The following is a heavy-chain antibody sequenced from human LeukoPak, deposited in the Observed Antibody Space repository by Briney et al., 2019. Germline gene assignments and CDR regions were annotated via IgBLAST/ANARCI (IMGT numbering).Heavy chain of an antibody. V-gene: IGHV3-23*05. D-gene: IGHD3-16*01. CDR2: IRSSGDPT. Sequence: GGSLRLSCAASGLTFTTYAMSWSRKAPGKGLEWVSTIRSSGDPTYYADSVKGRLTISRDNSKNTLDLQMNSLRAEDTAVYYCARGYVWAYWGQGTLVTVSS. CDR3: ARGYVWAY. J-gene: IGHJ4*02. CDR1: GLTFTTYA.